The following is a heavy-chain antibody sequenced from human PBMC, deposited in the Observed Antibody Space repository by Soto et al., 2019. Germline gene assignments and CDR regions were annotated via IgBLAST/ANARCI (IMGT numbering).Heavy chain of an antibody. J-gene: IGHJ3*01. CDR3: VQRQRTTGMWEALDV. D-gene: IGHD1-1*01. CDR2: IYWNDDM. V-gene: IGHV2-5*01. Sequence: QITLKESGPTLVKPTQTLTLTCNFSGFSLSTSGMGVGWIRQPPGKALEWLGLIYWNDDMRYSPSLKSRLTITKGSSSDQVVLTVTDMDPVDTGRYFCVQRQRTTGMWEALDVWGQGAMVT. CDR1: GFSLSTSGMG.